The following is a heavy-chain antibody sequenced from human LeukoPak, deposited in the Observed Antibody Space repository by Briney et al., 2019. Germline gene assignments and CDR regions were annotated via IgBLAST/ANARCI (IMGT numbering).Heavy chain of an antibody. Sequence: PSEILSLTCTVSGGSISSSPYYWGWIRQPPGKGLEWIGSIYYSGTTHYNPSLESRVTISVDTSKNQFSLKLASVTAADTAIYYCAKGAGGFSYYNWFDPWGQGTLVTVSS. V-gene: IGHV4-39*07. CDR1: GGSISSSPYY. CDR2: IYYSGTT. CDR3: AKGAGGFSYYNWFDP. J-gene: IGHJ5*02. D-gene: IGHD5-18*01.